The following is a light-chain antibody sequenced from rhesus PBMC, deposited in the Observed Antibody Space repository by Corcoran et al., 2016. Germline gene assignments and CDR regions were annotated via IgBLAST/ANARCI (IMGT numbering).Light chain of an antibody. CDR1: QSVGSS. Sequence: EIVMTQSPATLSLSPGERATLSCRASQSVGSSLAWYQQKPGQAPRLLIYGASSRATGIPDRFSGSGSGTDFTLTISSLEPEDVAVYYCLQLSNWPRTFGQGTKVEIK. CDR3: LQLSNWPRT. CDR2: GAS. J-gene: IGKJ1*01. V-gene: IGKV3-24*04.